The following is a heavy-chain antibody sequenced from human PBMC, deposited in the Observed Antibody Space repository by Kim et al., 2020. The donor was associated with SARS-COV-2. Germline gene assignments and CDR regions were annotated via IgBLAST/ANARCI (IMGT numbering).Heavy chain of an antibody. CDR2: IRGSGDRT. J-gene: IGHJ1*01. CDR1: GFTFNNYA. CDR3: AKVSSGSSGWFEYFQN. V-gene: IGHV3-23*01. Sequence: GGSLRLSCAASGFTFNNYAMSWVRQAPGKGLEWVSGIRGSGDRTSYADSMKGRFTISRDNSRNTLYLQMDSLGAEDTAVYYCAKVSSGSSGWFEYFQNWGQGTLVTVSS. D-gene: IGHD6-19*01.